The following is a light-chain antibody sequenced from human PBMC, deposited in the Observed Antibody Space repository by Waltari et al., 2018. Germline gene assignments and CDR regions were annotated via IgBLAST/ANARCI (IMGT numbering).Light chain of an antibody. V-gene: IGKV3-15*01. J-gene: IGKJ1*01. CDR1: QSVSSN. CDR3: QQYNNWPPGA. Sequence: EIVITQSPATLSVSPGERATLPCRASQSVSSNLAWYQQKPGQAPRLLIHGASTRATGIPARFSGSGSGTEFTLTISSLQPEDFAVYYCQQYNNWPPGAFGQGTKVEIK. CDR2: GAS.